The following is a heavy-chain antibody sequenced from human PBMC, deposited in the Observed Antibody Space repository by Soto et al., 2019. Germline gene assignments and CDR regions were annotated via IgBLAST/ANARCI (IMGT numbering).Heavy chain of an antibody. CDR2: ISAYNGNT. Sequence: ASVKVSCKASGYTFTSYGISWVRQAPGQGLEWMGWISAYNGNTNYAQKLQGRVTMTRDTSISTAYMELSRLRSDDTAVYYCARDFSIAAAGTKYYYMDVWGKGTTVTVSS. CDR1: GYTFTSYG. V-gene: IGHV1-18*01. J-gene: IGHJ6*03. D-gene: IGHD6-13*01. CDR3: ARDFSIAAAGTKYYYMDV.